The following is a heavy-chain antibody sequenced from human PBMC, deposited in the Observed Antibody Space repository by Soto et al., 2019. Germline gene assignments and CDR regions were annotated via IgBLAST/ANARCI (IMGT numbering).Heavy chain of an antibody. CDR3: ARHGPLGVMDTATVTYYGMDV. CDR1: HGSISSSSYY. Sequence: PSETLSLTCPVSHGSISSSSYYWGGIRQPPGKGLDWSGSLYYSGSTYYNPSLKSRVTISVETSKNQFSLKLSSVTAADTSVYYCARHGPLGVMDTATVTYYGMDVWGQGTTVS. V-gene: IGHV4-39*01. CDR2: LYYSGST. J-gene: IGHJ6*02. D-gene: IGHD5-18*01.